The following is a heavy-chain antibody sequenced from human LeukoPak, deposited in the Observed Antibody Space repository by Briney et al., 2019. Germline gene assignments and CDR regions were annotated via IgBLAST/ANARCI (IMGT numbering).Heavy chain of an antibody. CDR2: IYHSGST. CDR1: GGSISSSSYY. J-gene: IGHJ6*03. V-gene: IGHV4-39*07. CDR3: ARASWLPQSRNYYYMDV. Sequence: PSETLSLTCTVSGGSISSSSYYWGWIRPPPGKGLEWIGSIYHSGSTYYNPSLKSRVTIAVETSKNQFSLKLSSVTAADTAVYYCARASWLPQSRNYYYMDVWGKGTTVTISS. D-gene: IGHD5-12*01.